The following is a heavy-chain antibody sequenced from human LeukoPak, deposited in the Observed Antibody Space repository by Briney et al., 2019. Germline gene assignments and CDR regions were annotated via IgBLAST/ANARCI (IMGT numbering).Heavy chain of an antibody. CDR3: ARLSVLVVAPLEY. CDR2: ISAYNGNT. Sequence: ASVKVSCKASGYTFSRYGISWVRQAPGQGLEWMGWISAYNGNTDYEQNLQGRLTMTTDTSTNTTYMELRSLRSDDTAVYYCARLSVLVVAPLEYWGQGTPVTVSS. J-gene: IGHJ4*02. CDR1: GYTFSRYG. D-gene: IGHD2-15*01. V-gene: IGHV1-18*01.